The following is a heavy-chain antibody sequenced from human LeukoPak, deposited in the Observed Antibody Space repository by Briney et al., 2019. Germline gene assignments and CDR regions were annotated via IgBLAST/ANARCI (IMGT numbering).Heavy chain of an antibody. J-gene: IGHJ4*02. CDR3: AKDAAGPEY. CDR1: GLTFSDYS. D-gene: IGHD6-13*01. CDR2: ISAGGGST. Sequence: GGSLRLSCAASGLTFSDYSMTWARQAPGKGLFWVSGISAGGGSTYYADSVKGRFTIPRDNSRNTLYLQMNSLRAEDTAVYYCAKDAAGPEYWGQGTLVTVSS. V-gene: IGHV3-23*01.